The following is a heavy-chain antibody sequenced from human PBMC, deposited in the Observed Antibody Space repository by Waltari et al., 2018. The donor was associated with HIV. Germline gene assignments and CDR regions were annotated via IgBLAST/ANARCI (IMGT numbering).Heavy chain of an antibody. J-gene: IGHJ4*02. CDR1: GYTFTSYD. D-gene: IGHD2-15*01. CDR3: ARSSLGGYCSGGSCYSPGY. V-gene: IGHV1-8*01. CDR2: MNPNSGNT. Sequence: QVQLVQSGAEVKKPGASVKVSCKASGYTFTSYDINWVRQATGQGLERMGWMNPNSGNTGYAQKCQGRVTMTRNTSISTAYMELSSLGSEGTAVYYCARSSLGGYCSGGSCYSPGYWGQGTLVTVSS.